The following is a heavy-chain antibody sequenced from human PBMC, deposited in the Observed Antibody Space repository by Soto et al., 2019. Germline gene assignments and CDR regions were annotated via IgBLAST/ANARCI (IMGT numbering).Heavy chain of an antibody. CDR1: GGSFKSGSYS. CDR3: ARDFAYFDS. Sequence: SETLSLTCTVSGGSFKSGSYSWSWIRQPPGKGLEWIVYVYHTGRTSYSPSLKSRVSISMDTSKNQFSLNLDSVTASDTAVYFCARDFAYFDSWGQGTLVTVSS. V-gene: IGHV4-61*01. J-gene: IGHJ4*02. CDR2: VYHTGRT. D-gene: IGHD3-3*01.